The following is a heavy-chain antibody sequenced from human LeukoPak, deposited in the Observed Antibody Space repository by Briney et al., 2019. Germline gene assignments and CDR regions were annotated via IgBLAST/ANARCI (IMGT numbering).Heavy chain of an antibody. D-gene: IGHD6-13*01. Sequence: PSETLSLTCTVSGGSISSYYWSWIRQPPGKGLEWIGYIYYSGSTNYNPSLKNRVTISVDTSKNQFSLKLSSVTAADTAVYYCARAPPTLEYSSSWPYFDYWGQGTLVTVSS. J-gene: IGHJ4*02. V-gene: IGHV4-59*08. CDR2: IYYSGST. CDR3: ARAPPTLEYSSSWPYFDY. CDR1: GGSISSYY.